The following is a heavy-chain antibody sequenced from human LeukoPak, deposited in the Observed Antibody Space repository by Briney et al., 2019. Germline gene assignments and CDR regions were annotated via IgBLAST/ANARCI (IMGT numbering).Heavy chain of an antibody. CDR2: IRYDGSNK. V-gene: IGHV3-30*02. D-gene: IGHD5-12*01. J-gene: IGHJ5*02. Sequence: GGSLRLSRTVSGFTFSSYGMHWVRQAPGKGLEWVAFIRYDGSNKYYADSVKGRFTISRDNSKNTLYLQMNSLRAENTAVYYCAKDRGYSGYESNWFDPWGQGTLVTVSS. CDR3: AKDRGYSGYESNWFDP. CDR1: GFTFSSYG.